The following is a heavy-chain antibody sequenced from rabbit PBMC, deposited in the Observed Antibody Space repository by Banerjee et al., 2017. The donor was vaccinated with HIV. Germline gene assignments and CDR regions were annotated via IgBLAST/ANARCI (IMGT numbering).Heavy chain of an antibody. Sequence: QQQLEESGGGLVKPGGTLTLTCKASGFTFSSTYGICWVRQAPGKGLEWIGCIYTNSGRTWYASWVNGRFTISRSTTLNTVDLKMTSLTAADTATYFCARELAGVIGWNFNFWGPGTLVTV. D-gene: IGHD4-1*01. CDR3: ARELAGVIGWNFNF. CDR2: IYTNSGRT. CDR1: GFTFSSTYG. J-gene: IGHJ4*01. V-gene: IGHV1S43*01.